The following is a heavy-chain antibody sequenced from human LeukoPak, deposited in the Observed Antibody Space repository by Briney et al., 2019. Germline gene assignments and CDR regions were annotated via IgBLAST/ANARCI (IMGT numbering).Heavy chain of an antibody. V-gene: IGHV4-59*01. D-gene: IGHD3-3*01. CDR3: ARIVCFAFLSGHYRFGALDI. CDR2: IYYSGST. Sequence: SETVSLTCTLSGGSLSSYYEIWLRQPPGKGLEGIGYIYYSGSTNYNPSLKSRVTISVDTSKNPFSLKLSSVTAADTAAYYYARIVCFAFLSGHYRFGALDIWGHGTLVTVSS. CDR1: GGSLSSYY. J-gene: IGHJ3*02.